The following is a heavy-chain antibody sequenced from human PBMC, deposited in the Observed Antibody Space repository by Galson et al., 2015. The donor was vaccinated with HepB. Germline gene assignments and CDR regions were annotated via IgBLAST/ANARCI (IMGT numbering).Heavy chain of an antibody. V-gene: IGHV3-23*01. D-gene: IGHD4/OR15-4a*01. CDR3: ALAWTNYWYFDI. Sequence: SLRLSCAASGFTFSSYAMSWVRQAPGKGLEWVSSISGSVGSLHYADSVKGRFTISRDNSKNTLYLQMNSLEAEDTAIDYCALAWTNYWYFDIWGQGTMVTVSS. CDR2: ISGSVGSL. CDR1: GFTFSSYA. J-gene: IGHJ3*02.